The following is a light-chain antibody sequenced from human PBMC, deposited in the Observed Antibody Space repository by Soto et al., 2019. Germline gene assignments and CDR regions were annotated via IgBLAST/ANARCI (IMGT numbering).Light chain of an antibody. CDR3: ERYFNIART. CDR1: HRNLHSANNKNY. V-gene: IGKV4-1*01. Sequence: SPDWLTVVLFKRAAVNXYSGHRNLHSANNKNYIAWYQQKAGQPPKLLINWASNRESGVPDRFSGCGSGTDFTLSINSRHSEGVAVYYCERYFNIARTVGGGTKVDIK. J-gene: IGKJ4*01. CDR2: WAS.